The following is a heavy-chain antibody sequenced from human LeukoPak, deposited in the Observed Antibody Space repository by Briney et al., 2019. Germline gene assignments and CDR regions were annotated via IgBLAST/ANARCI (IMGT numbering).Heavy chain of an antibody. CDR3: ASIYVWGSYRPPYYFDY. D-gene: IGHD3-16*02. J-gene: IGHJ4*02. CDR2: IYYSGST. Sequence: SETLSLTCTVSGGSISSSSYYWGWIRQPPGKGLEWIGSIYYSGSTYYNPSLKSRVTISVDTSKNQFSLKLSSVTAADTAVYYCASIYVWGSYRPPYYFDYWGQGTLVTVSS. V-gene: IGHV4-39*01. CDR1: GGSISSSSYY.